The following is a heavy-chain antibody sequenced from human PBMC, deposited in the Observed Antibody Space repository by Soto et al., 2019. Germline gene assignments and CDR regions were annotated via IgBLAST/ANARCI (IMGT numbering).Heavy chain of an antibody. J-gene: IGHJ4*02. Sequence: SETLSLTCIVSGGSIYSGSYYWGWIRQPPGKGLEWIGSIYYSGTTYYNPSLKSRVTISVDRSKNQFSLKLSSVTAADTAVYYCARHFSVDYFDSWGPGTLVTVSS. CDR3: ARHFSVDYFDS. V-gene: IGHV4-39*01. CDR2: IYYSGTT. CDR1: GGSIYSGSYY.